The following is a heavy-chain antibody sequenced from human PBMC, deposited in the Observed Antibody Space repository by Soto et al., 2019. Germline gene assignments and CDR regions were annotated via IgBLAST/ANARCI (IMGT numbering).Heavy chain of an antibody. CDR2: ITGSGGST. CDR1: GFTFSIYA. Sequence: GGSLRLSCAASGFTFSIYAMSWVRQAPGEGLEWVSAITGSGGSTYYADSVKGRFTISRDNSKNTLYLQMNSLRAEDTAVYYCAKGSASARPYYFDYWGQGALVTVSS. J-gene: IGHJ4*02. CDR3: AKGSASARPYYFDY. V-gene: IGHV3-23*01. D-gene: IGHD2-15*01.